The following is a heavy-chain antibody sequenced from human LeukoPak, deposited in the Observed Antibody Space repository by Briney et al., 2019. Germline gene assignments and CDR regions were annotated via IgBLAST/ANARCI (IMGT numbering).Heavy chain of an antibody. V-gene: IGHV3-7*01. D-gene: IGHD2-21*02. CDR2: IKQDGSEK. CDR1: GFTFSSYW. J-gene: IGHJ3*02. Sequence: PGGSLRLSCAASGFTFSSYWMSWVRQAPGKGLEWVANIKQDGSEKYYVDSVKGRFTISRDNAKNSLYLQMSSLRAEDTAVYYCAKQDSYWDVFDIWGQGTLVTVS. CDR3: AKQDSYWDVFDI.